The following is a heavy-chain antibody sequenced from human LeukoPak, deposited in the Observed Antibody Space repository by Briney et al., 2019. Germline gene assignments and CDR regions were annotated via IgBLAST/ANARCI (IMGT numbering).Heavy chain of an antibody. V-gene: IGHV3-30*02. D-gene: IGHD2-15*01. CDR2: IGSDGDKK. CDR1: GFSFSHFG. CDR3: AKDGYCRGGACYAWHFDS. J-gene: IGHJ4*02. Sequence: PGGSLRLSCAASGFSFSHFGMHWVRQAPGKGLEWVAFIGSDGDKKYFADSLKGRLTISRDNSKNMLFLQVSSLRTEDTAVYYCAKDGYCRGGACYAWHFDSWGLGTLVTVSS.